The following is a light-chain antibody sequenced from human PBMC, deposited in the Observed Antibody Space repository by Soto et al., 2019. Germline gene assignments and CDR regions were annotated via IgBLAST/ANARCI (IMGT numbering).Light chain of an antibody. Sequence: DIQMTQSPSSLSASVGDRVTITCRASQNIGSYLNWYHQKPGKAPKVLISAASILHSGDPSRFRSSESGTDFTLTINSLQPEDFATYYCQQSYTKWTFGQGTKLEI. V-gene: IGKV1-39*01. CDR3: QQSYTKWT. CDR2: AAS. J-gene: IGKJ1*01. CDR1: QNIGSY.